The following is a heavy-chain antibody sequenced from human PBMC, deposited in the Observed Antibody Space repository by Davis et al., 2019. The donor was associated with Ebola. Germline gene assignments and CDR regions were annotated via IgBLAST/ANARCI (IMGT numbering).Heavy chain of an antibody. V-gene: IGHV3-7*01. CDR1: GFTFRSYW. Sequence: GGSLRLSCAASGFTFRSYWMSWVRQAPGKGLEGVANIKQDGRETDSVDSVKGRFTISRDNAKNSLYLQMNSLRAEDTAVYYCARDDLRMDVWGQGTTVTVSS. CDR3: ARDDLRMDV. CDR2: IKQDGRET. J-gene: IGHJ6*02.